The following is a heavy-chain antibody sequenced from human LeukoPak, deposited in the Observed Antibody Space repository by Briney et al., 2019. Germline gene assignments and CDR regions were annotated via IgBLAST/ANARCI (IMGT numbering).Heavy chain of an antibody. D-gene: IGHD3-22*01. CDR1: GGSFSGYY. V-gene: IGHV4-34*01. Sequence: SETLSLTCAVYGGSFSGYYWSWIRQPPEKGLEWSGEINHSGSTNYNPSLKSRVTISVDTSKNQFSLKLSSVTAADTAVYYCARGDKRYYYDSSGYRWFDPWGQGTLVTVSS. CDR3: ARGDKRYYYDSSGYRWFDP. CDR2: INHSGST. J-gene: IGHJ5*02.